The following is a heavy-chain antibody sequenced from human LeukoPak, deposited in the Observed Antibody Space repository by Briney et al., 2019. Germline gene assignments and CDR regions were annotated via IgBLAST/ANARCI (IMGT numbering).Heavy chain of an antibody. CDR3: ARTTYYYDSSGSGFDY. V-gene: IGHV3-21*01. CDR1: GFTFSSYS. CDR2: ISSSSSYI. D-gene: IGHD3-22*01. Sequence: AGGSLRLSCAASGFTFSSYSMNWVRQAPGKGLEWVSSISSSSSYIYYADSVKGRFTISRDNAKNSLYLQMNSLRAEDTAVYYCARTTYYYDSSGSGFDYWGQGTLVTVSS. J-gene: IGHJ4*02.